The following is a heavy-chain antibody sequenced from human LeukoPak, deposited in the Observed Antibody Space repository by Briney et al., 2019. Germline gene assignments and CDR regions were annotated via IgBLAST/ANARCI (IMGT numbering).Heavy chain of an antibody. D-gene: IGHD6-19*01. J-gene: IGHJ4*02. V-gene: IGHV1-2*02. CDR3: ARAISSGWYYYFDY. CDR2: INPNSGGT. Sequence: ASVKLSCKASGYTFTGYYMHWVRQAPGQGLEWMGWINPNSGGTNYAQKFQGRVTMTRDTSISTAYMELSRLRSDDTAVYYCARAISSGWYYYFDYWGQGTLVTVSS. CDR1: GYTFTGYY.